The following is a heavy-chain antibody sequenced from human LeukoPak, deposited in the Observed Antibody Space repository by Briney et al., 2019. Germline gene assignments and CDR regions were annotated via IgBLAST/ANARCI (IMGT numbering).Heavy chain of an antibody. D-gene: IGHD6-6*01. CDR1: GFTFSSYW. V-gene: IGHV3-7*01. CDR2: IKQDGSEK. J-gene: IGHJ4*02. Sequence: GGSLRLSCAASGFTFSSYWMRWVRQAPGKGLEWVANIKQDGSEKYYADSVRGRFTISRDNAKNSLYLQMNSLRVEDSAVYFCARENPFGSSSPMWYWGQGTLVTVSS. CDR3: ARENPFGSSSPMWY.